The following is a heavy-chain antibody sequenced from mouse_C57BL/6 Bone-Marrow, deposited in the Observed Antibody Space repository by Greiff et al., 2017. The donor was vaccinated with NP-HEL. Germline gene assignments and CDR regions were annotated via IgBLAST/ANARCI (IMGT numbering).Heavy chain of an antibody. Sequence: DVKLQESGPVLVKPGASVKMSCKASGYTFTDYYMNWVKQSHGKSLEWIGVINPYNGGTSYNQKFKGKATLTVDKSSSTAYMELNSLTSEDSAVYYCAREAYYYGSLYYFDYWGQGTTLTVSS. J-gene: IGHJ2*01. D-gene: IGHD1-1*01. V-gene: IGHV1-19*01. CDR2: INPYNGGT. CDR1: GYTFTDYY. CDR3: AREAYYYGSLYYFDY.